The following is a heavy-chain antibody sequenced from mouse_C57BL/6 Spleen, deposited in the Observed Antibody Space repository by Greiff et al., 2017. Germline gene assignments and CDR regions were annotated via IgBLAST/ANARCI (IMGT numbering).Heavy chain of an antibody. CDR1: GFTFSDYG. V-gene: IGHV5-17*01. Sequence: DVMLVESGGGLVKPGGSLKLSCAASGFTFSDYGMHWVRQAPEKGLEWVAYISSGSSTIYYADTVKGRFTISRDNAKNTLFLQMTSLRSEDTAMYYCARDYYGSITGSFDVWGTGTTVTVSS. J-gene: IGHJ1*03. CDR2: ISSGSSTI. D-gene: IGHD1-1*01. CDR3: ARDYYGSITGSFDV.